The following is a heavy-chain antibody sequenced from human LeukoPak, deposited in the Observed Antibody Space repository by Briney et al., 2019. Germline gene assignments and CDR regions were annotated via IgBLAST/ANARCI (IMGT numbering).Heavy chain of an antibody. D-gene: IGHD2-2*01. CDR2: ISGSGGST. V-gene: IGHV3-23*01. J-gene: IGHJ6*02. CDR1: GFTFSSYA. CDR3: ARDREGGYCSSTSCYYYYYGMDV. Sequence: GGSLRLSCAASGFTFSSYAMSWVRQAPGKGLEWVSAISGSGGSTYYADSVKGRFTISRDNAKNSLYLQMNSLRAEDTAVYYCARDREGGYCSSTSCYYYYYGMDVWGQGTTVTVSS.